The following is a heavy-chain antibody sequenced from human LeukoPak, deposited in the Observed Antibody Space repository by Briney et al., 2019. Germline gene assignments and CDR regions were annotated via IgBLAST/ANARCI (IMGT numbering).Heavy chain of an antibody. J-gene: IGHJ6*03. Sequence: GGSLRLSCAASGFTFSHSAMSWVRQAPGKGLEWVSNISRGDVSTYYADSVKGRFTISRDNAKNTLYLQMDSLRAEDTAVYYCARESGSWSPWYYYYMDVWGKGTTVTVSS. D-gene: IGHD6-13*01. CDR1: GFTFSHSA. CDR2: ISRGDVST. V-gene: IGHV3-23*01. CDR3: ARESGSWSPWYYYYMDV.